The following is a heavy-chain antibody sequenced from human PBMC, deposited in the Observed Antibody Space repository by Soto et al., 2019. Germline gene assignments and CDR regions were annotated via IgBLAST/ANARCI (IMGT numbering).Heavy chain of an antibody. Sequence: QVHLSQSGPEVQKPWASVKVACRASGNTFMTHGISWVRQAPGQGLEWMGWISPYNDNTNYAQKFQGRVAMTTDLSTGTAYMASMSLRADDTAVYYCATLRTSGDHTQYLFGMDVWGHGTTVAVSS. CDR2: ISPYNDNT. V-gene: IGHV1-18*04. J-gene: IGHJ6*02. D-gene: IGHD2-21*01. CDR3: ATLRTSGDHTQYLFGMDV. CDR1: GNTFMTHG.